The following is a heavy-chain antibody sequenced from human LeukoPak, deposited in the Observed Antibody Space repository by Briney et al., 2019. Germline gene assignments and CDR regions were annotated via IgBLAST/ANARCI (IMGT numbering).Heavy chain of an antibody. J-gene: IGHJ4*02. CDR3: ARAGCSSTSCYYADY. Sequence: GASVKVSCKASGYTFTSYGISWVRQAPGRGLEWMGWISAYNGNTNYAQKLQGRVTMTTDTSTSTAYMELRSLRSDDTAVYYCARAGCSSTSCYYADYWGQGTLVTVSS. D-gene: IGHD2-2*01. CDR1: GYTFTSYG. V-gene: IGHV1-18*01. CDR2: ISAYNGNT.